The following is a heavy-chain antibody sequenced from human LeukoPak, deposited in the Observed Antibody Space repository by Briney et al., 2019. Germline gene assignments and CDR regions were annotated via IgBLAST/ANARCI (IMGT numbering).Heavy chain of an antibody. Sequence: GGFLRLSCVASGITFSNYAVSWVRLAPEKGLDWVSVISGSAHKIRYADSVKGRFTISRDNSENIVYLQMNNLRAEDTAVYYCAGRLTGYSSGYVHWGQGTLVTVSS. CDR1: GITFSNYA. CDR3: AGRLTGYSSGYVH. D-gene: IGHD5-18*01. J-gene: IGHJ4*02. V-gene: IGHV3-23*01. CDR2: ISGSAHKI.